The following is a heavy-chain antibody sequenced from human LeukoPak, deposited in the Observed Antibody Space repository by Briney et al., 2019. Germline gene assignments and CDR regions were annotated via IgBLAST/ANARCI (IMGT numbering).Heavy chain of an antibody. J-gene: IGHJ4*02. Sequence: GASVKVSCKASGYTFTSYGISWVRQAPGQGLEWMGWISAYNGNTNYAQKLQGRVTMTTDTSTSTAYMELRSLRSDDTAVYYCARDYPGIAAAGTAGYWGQGTLVTVSS. V-gene: IGHV1-18*01. CDR1: GYTFTSYG. D-gene: IGHD6-13*01. CDR3: ARDYPGIAAAGTAGY. CDR2: ISAYNGNT.